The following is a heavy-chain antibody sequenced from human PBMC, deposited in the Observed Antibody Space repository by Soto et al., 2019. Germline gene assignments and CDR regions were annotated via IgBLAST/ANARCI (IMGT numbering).Heavy chain of an antibody. D-gene: IGHD3-22*01. CDR3: ARDGSGYRSRASPMDV. J-gene: IGHJ6*03. CDR1: GDTFSSYA. V-gene: IGHV1-69*06. Sequence: QVQLVQSGAEVKKPGSSVKVSCKASGDTFSSYAISWVRQAPGQGLEWMGGIIPIFGTANYAQKFQGRVTITADKSTSTAYMELSSLRSEDTAVYYCARDGSGYRSRASPMDVWGKGTTVTVSS. CDR2: IIPIFGTA.